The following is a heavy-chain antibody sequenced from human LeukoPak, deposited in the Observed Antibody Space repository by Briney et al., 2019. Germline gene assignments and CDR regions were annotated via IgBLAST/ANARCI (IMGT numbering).Heavy chain of an antibody. CDR1: GFTFSSYA. CDR2: ISDDGSNK. Sequence: TGGSLRLSCAASGFTFSSYAMSWVRQAPGKGLEWVVVISDDGSNKYYADSVKGRFTISRDNSKNTLYLQMNSLRAEDTAVYYCARERYYYDSSGYYPPYWYFDLWGRGTLVTVSS. D-gene: IGHD3-22*01. J-gene: IGHJ2*01. V-gene: IGHV3-30*04. CDR3: ARERYYYDSSGYYPPYWYFDL.